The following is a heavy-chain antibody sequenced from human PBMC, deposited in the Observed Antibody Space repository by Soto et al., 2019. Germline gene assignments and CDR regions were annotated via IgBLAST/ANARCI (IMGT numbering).Heavy chain of an antibody. CDR3: ARVSRGCHSCWFDP. J-gene: IGHJ5*02. D-gene: IGHD2-2*01. V-gene: IGHV4-59*01. Sequence: SETLSLTCTVSGGSISSYYWSWIRQPPGKGLEWIGYIYYSGSTNYNPSLKSRVTISVDTSKNQFSLKLSSVTAADTAVYYCARVSRGCHSCWFDPWGQGTLVTVSS. CDR1: GGSISSYY. CDR2: IYYSGST.